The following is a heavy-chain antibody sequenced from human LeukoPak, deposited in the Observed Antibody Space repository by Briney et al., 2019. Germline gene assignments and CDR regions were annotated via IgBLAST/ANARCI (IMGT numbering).Heavy chain of an antibody. V-gene: IGHV1-2*02. CDR1: GYTFTGHY. J-gene: IGHJ4*02. D-gene: IGHD1-26*01. CDR3: ARDYGFYSGIYFFDY. CDR2: INPNSGGT. Sequence: ASVKVSCKAAGYTFTGHYIHWVRQAPGQGLEWMGWINPNSGGTKYAQKFQGRVTMTRDTSISTAYMELSKLRSDDTAVYSCARDYGFYSGIYFFDYWGQGTLVTVSS.